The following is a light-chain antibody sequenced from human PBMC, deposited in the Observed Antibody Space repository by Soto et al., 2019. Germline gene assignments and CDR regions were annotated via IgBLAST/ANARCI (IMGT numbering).Light chain of an antibody. Sequence: SVLTQPDSVSGSPGQSITISCTGTRSDVGGYNYVSWYQQHPGKAPKLIIYEVSNRPSGVSNRFSGSKSGNTASLTISGLQAEDEADYYCSSYTSTDTLVVFGTGTKVTVL. J-gene: IGLJ1*01. CDR2: EVS. CDR1: RSDVGGYNY. CDR3: SSYTSTDTLVV. V-gene: IGLV2-14*01.